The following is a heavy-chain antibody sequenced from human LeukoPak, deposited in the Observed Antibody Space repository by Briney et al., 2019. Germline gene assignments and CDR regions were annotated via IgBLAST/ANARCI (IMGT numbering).Heavy chain of an antibody. J-gene: IGHJ4*02. Sequence: PSETLSLTCTVSGGSISSYYWSWIRQPPGKGLEWIGYIYYSGSTNYNPSLKSRVTISVDTSKNQFSLKLSSVTAADTAVYYCARDQGDDYSPFFDYWGQGTLVTVSS. CDR3: ARDQGDDYSPFFDY. CDR2: IYYSGST. D-gene: IGHD4-11*01. V-gene: IGHV4-59*01. CDR1: GGSISSYY.